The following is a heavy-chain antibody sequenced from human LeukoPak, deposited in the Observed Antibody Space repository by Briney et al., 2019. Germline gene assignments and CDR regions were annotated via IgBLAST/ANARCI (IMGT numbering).Heavy chain of an antibody. Sequence: SETLSLICTVSGGSISNYYWSWIRRPPGKGLESIGYIYNSGSIKYNPSLKSRVTISVDTSRNQFSLNLSSVTAADTAVYYCARGGYSWYDDWGQGTLVTISS. CDR3: ARGGYSWYDD. CDR1: GGSISNYY. J-gene: IGHJ5*02. CDR2: IYNSGSI. V-gene: IGHV4-59*12.